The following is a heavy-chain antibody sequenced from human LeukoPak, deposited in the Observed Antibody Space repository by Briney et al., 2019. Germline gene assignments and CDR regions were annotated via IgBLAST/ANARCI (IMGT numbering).Heavy chain of an antibody. D-gene: IGHD5-24*01. CDR1: GGSFSGYY. CDR2: INHSGST. J-gene: IGHJ3*02. V-gene: IGHV4-34*01. Sequence: SETLSLTCAVYGGSFSGYYWSWIRQPPGKGLEWIGEINHSGSTNYNPSLKSRVTISVDTSKNQYSLKLSSVTAADTAVYYCAEKMATIDAFDIWGQGTMVTVSS. CDR3: AEKMATIDAFDI.